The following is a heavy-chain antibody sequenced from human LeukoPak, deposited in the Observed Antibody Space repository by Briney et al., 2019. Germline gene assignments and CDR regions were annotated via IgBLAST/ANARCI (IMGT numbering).Heavy chain of an antibody. Sequence: GGSLRLSCAASGFTFRDYYMSWVRQAPGKGLEWLSYISSGSSTIYYADSVKGRFTISRDNAKNSLYLQMNSLRAEDTAVYYCARAATSYNYGYYYWGQGTLVTVSS. D-gene: IGHD5-18*01. J-gene: IGHJ4*02. CDR1: GFTFRDYY. V-gene: IGHV3-11*04. CDR3: ARAATSYNYGYYY. CDR2: ISSGSSTI.